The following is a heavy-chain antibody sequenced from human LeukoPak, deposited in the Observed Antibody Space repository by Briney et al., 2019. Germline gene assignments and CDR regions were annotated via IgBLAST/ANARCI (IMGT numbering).Heavy chain of an antibody. V-gene: IGHV3-74*01. CDR3: ARGRLTSSWYYFDY. CDR1: GFTFSGYL. CDR2: ISTDGSSN. Sequence: QPGGSLRLSCAASGFTFSGYLMHWVRHAPGKGLVWVSRISTDGSSNTYADSVKGRFTISRDNAKNTLYLQMNSLRAEDTAVYYCARGRLTSSWYYFDYWGQGTLVTVSS. J-gene: IGHJ4*02. D-gene: IGHD6-19*01.